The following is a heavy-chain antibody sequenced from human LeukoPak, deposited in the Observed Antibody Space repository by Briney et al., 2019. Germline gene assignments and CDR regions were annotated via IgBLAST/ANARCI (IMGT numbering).Heavy chain of an antibody. CDR1: GGSISSYY. CDR2: THTSGSS. D-gene: IGHD6-13*01. J-gene: IGHJ4*02. V-gene: IGHV4-4*07. Sequence: PSETLSLTCSVSGGSISSYYWSWIRQPAGKGLEWIGRTHTSGSSNYNPSLKSRVTMSVDTSKEQFSLKLSSVTAADTAVYYCARTRYSSSWYNDYWGQGTLVTVSS. CDR3: ARTRYSSSWYNDY.